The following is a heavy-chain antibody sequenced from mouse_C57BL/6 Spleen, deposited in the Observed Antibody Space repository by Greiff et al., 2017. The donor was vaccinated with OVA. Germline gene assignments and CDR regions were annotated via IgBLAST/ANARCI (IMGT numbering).Heavy chain of an antibody. CDR3: ARGEYCGSSDYAMDY. CDR2: INYDGSST. J-gene: IGHJ4*01. Sequence: DVKLVESEGGLVQPGSSMKLSCTASGFTFSDYYMAWVRQVPEKGLEWVANINYDGSSTYYLDSLKSRFIISRDNAKNILYLQMSSLKSEDTATYYCARGEYCGSSDYAMDYWGQGTSVTVSS. CDR1: GFTFSDYY. D-gene: IGHD1-1*01. V-gene: IGHV5-16*01.